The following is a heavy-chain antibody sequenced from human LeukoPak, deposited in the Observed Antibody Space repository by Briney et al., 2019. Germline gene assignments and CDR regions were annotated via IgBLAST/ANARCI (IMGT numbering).Heavy chain of an antibody. J-gene: IGHJ3*02. D-gene: IGHD2-2*01. CDR2: LNPNSGGT. V-gene: IGHV1-2*02. Sequence: GASVKVSCKASGYTFTGYYMHWVRQAPGQGLEWMGWLNPNSGGTNYAQKFQGRVTMTRDTSISTAYVELSRLRSDDTAVYYCARRYCSSTSCYDAFDIWGQGTMVTVSS. CDR3: ARRYCSSTSCYDAFDI. CDR1: GYTFTGYY.